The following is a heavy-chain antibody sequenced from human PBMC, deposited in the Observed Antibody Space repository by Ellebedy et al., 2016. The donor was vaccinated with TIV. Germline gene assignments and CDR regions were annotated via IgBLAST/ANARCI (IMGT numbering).Heavy chain of an antibody. D-gene: IGHD4-17*01. CDR1: GYSFTGYY. CDR3: TRDRVVGVTTFVY. V-gene: IGHV1-2*02. J-gene: IGHJ4*02. CDR2: INPDRGDT. Sequence: AASVKVSCKASGYSFTGYYIHWVRQAPGQGLEWMGWINPDRGDTKYPQSFQVRVSMTRDTSTSTVYMELISLRSEDSAVYYCTRDRVVGVTTFVYWGQGTVVTVSS.